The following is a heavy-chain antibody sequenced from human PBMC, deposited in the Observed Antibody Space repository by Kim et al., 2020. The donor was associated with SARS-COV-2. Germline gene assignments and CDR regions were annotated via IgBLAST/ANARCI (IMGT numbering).Heavy chain of an antibody. CDR1: GGSFSGYY. V-gene: IGHV4-34*01. D-gene: IGHD3-22*01. CDR3: ARGPAPYYYDSSGSICWFDP. J-gene: IGHJ5*02. Sequence: SETLSLTCAVYGGSFSGYYWSWIRQPPGKGLEWIGEINHSGSTNYNPSLKSRVTISVDTSKNQFSLKLSSVTAADTAVYYCARGPAPYYYDSSGSICWFDPWGQGTLVTVSS. CDR2: INHSGST.